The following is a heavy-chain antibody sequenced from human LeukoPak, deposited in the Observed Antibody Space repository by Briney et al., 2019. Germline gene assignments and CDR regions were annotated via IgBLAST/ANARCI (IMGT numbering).Heavy chain of an antibody. CDR1: GYSFTSYA. CDR3: ARDGGFDY. V-gene: IGHV1-18*01. Sequence: GASVRVSCKAAGYSFTSYAIGWVRQAPGQWLEWMGWISAYNGNTNYAQKLQGRVTMTTDTSTSTAYMELRSLRSDDTAVYYCARDGGFDYWGQGTLVTVSS. CDR2: ISAYNGNT. J-gene: IGHJ4*02.